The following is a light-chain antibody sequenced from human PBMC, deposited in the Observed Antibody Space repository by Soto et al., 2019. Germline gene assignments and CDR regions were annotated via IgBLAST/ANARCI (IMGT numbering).Light chain of an antibody. CDR3: QQSYDNLT. CDR1: QSINTN. Sequence: DIEMTQAPSSLSASVGGTVTITCRASQSINTNLNWYQHKVGEAPKLLIYAASSLQSGVPSRFRGSGSGTHFTLTISSLQPEDFANYYCQQSYDNLTFGPGTKVDIK. J-gene: IGKJ3*01. CDR2: AAS. V-gene: IGKV1-39*01.